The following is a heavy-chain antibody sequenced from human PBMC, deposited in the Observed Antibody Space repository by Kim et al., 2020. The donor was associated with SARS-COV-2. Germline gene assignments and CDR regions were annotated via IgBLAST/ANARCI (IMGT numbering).Heavy chain of an antibody. CDR2: ISYDGSNK. Sequence: GGSLRLSCAASGFTFSSYGMHWVRQAPGKGLEWVAVISYDGSNKYYADSVKGRFTISRDNSKNTLYLQMNSLRAEDTAVYYCAKHRRVPAARYGYYYYMDVWGKGTTVTVSS. J-gene: IGHJ6*03. V-gene: IGHV3-30*18. CDR1: GFTFSSYG. D-gene: IGHD2-2*01. CDR3: AKHRRVPAARYGYYYYMDV.